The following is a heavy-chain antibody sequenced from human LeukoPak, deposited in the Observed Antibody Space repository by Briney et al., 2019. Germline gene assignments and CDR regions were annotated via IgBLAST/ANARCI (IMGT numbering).Heavy chain of an antibody. J-gene: IGHJ4*02. CDR3: AREAHYYDSSGYYPLDY. D-gene: IGHD3-22*01. V-gene: IGHV1-18*01. CDR1: GYTFTSYG. Sequence: ASVKVSCKASGYTFTSYGISWVRQAPGQGLEWMGWISAYNGNTNYAQKLQGRVTMTTDTSTSTAYMELRSLRSDDTAVYYCAREAHYYDSSGYYPLDYWGQGTLVTVSS. CDR2: ISAYNGNT.